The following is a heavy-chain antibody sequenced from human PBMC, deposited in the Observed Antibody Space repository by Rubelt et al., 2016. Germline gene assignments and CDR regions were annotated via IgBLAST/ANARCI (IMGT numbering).Heavy chain of an antibody. J-gene: IGHJ4*02. CDR2: ISGDGGNT. V-gene: IGHV3-23*01. Sequence: GGSLRLSCAASGFTFNSYAMSWVRQAPGKGLEWVSAISGDGGNTHYVDSVKGRFTISRDNSKNTLYLQMNSLRAEDTAVYYCATDVTYYDFWSGYYKDYWGQGTLVTVSS. CDR3: ATDVTYYDFWSGYYKDY. CDR1: GFTFNSYA. D-gene: IGHD3-3*01.